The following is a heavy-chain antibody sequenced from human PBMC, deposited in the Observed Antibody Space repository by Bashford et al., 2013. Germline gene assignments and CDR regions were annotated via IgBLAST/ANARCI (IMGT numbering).Heavy chain of an antibody. V-gene: IGHV1-18*01. CDR3: ARDQMGYSKNDAFDS. D-gene: IGHD5-12*01. J-gene: IGHJ3*02. CDR1: GGTFSSYA. CDR2: INPNSGGT. Sequence: ASVKVSCKASGGTFSSYAISWVRQAPGQGLEWMGWINPNSGGTNYAQKFQGRVTMTKDTSTSTAYMELRSLRSDDTAVYYCARDQMGYSKNDAFDSWAEGQWSPSPQ.